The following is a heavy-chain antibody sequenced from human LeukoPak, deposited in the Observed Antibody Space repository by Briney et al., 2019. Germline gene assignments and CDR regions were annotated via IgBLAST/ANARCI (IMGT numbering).Heavy chain of an antibody. J-gene: IGHJ4*02. CDR1: GFTFSSYC. Sequence: GGSLRLSCAASGFTFSSYCMSWVRQAPGKGLEWVSAISGSGGSTYYADSVKGRFTISRDNSKNTLYLQMNSLRAEDTAVYYCARKGGRSIAARWAFDYWGQGALVTVSS. CDR2: ISGSGGST. D-gene: IGHD6-6*01. CDR3: ARKGGRSIAARWAFDY. V-gene: IGHV3-23*01.